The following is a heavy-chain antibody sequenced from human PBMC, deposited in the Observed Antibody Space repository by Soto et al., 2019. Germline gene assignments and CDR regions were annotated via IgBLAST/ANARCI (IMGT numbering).Heavy chain of an antibody. CDR3: ARLQGYCSGGSCYFWFDP. Sequence: SETLSLTCTVSGGSISSYYWSWIRQPPGKGLEWIGYIYYSGSTNYNPSLKSRVTISVDTSKNQFSLKLSSVTAADTAVYYCARLQGYCSGGSCYFWFDPWGPGTLVTV. V-gene: IGHV4-59*08. D-gene: IGHD2-15*01. CDR2: IYYSGST. CDR1: GGSISSYY. J-gene: IGHJ5*02.